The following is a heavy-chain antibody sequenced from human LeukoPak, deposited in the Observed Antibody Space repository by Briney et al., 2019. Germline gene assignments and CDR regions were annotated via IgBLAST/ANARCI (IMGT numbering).Heavy chain of an antibody. V-gene: IGHV1-69*13. Sequence: SVKVSCKASGGTFSTFAIHWVRQAPGQGLEWMGGIVPFFGTSSSAQKFQGRVMITSDESTSTAYMELRGLRSEDTAVYYCARSDITGTPSSDSYYFYYMDVWGKGTAVTVSS. J-gene: IGHJ6*03. D-gene: IGHD1-7*01. CDR2: IVPFFGTS. CDR3: ARSDITGTPSSDSYYFYYMDV. CDR1: GGTFSTFA.